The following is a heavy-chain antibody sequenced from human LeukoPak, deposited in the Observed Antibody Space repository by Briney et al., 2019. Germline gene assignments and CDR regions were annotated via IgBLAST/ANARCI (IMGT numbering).Heavy chain of an antibody. V-gene: IGHV3-30*18. CDR2: ISYDGNDK. CDR1: GFTFSNYG. D-gene: IGHD6-19*01. J-gene: IGHJ4*02. Sequence: GGSLRLSCAASGFTFSNYGMYWVRQAPGKGLEWVAIISYDGNDKYYADSVKGRFSISRYNSRNTLYLQMSSLKPEDTAVYYCAKDLRGYSSGWPADCWGQGTLVTVSS. CDR3: AKDLRGYSSGWPADC.